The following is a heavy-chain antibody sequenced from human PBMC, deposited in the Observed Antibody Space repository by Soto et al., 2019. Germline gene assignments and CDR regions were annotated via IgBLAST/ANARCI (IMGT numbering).Heavy chain of an antibody. CDR1: GFNFTSYR. Sequence: PGGAQRLFCAASGFNFTSYRVSWVRQSPGKGLEWLACVEEDGRDNYYVDSVKGRFTISRDNAKSSVYLQMNILRADDTAVSYCMTEQKGYWGQGTPVTVSS. J-gene: IGHJ4*02. CDR2: VEEDGRDN. V-gene: IGHV3-7*01. CDR3: MTEQKGY.